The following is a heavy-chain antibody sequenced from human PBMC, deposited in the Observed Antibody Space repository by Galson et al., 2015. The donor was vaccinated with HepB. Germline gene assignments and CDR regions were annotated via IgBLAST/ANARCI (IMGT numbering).Heavy chain of an antibody. CDR2: IYYFGST. V-gene: IGHV4-39*01. J-gene: IGHJ5*02. CDR1: GVSITSNAYY. Sequence: ETLSLTCTVSGVSITSNAYYWGWVRQPPGKGLESIGSIYYFGSTDYNPSLKSQVTISMDTSKNQFSLKLTSVTASDTAVYYCARRGYSSTWGPGILVAVSS. CDR3: ARRGYSST. D-gene: IGHD6-13*01.